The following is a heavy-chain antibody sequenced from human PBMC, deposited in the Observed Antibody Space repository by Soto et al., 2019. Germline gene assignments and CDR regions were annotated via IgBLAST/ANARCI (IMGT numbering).Heavy chain of an antibody. Sequence: PVGSLRLSCAAPGFNVGAFAVNWVRQAPGKGPEWVSGISVSDAFIYYADSVRGRFSISRDASENILYLQMNSLRVDDTALYYCTRETVAGITGLDYWGPGTLVTVSS. J-gene: IGHJ4*02. D-gene: IGHD1-20*01. CDR3: TRETVAGITGLDY. CDR2: ISVSDAFI. V-gene: IGHV3-23*01. CDR1: GFNVGAFA.